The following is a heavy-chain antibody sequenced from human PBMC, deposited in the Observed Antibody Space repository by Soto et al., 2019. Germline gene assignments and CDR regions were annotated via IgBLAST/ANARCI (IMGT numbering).Heavy chain of an antibody. CDR3: AAEMYSGGSCCSFDI. J-gene: IGHJ3*02. CDR2: IVVGSGTT. CDR1: GFTFSNSA. V-gene: IGHV1-58*01. Sequence: SVKVSCKTSGFTFSNSAVQWVRQARGQRLEWMGWIVVGSGTTNYAQKFRERITITRDMSTSTAHMEVSSLTSEDTAVYYCAAEMYSGGSCCSFDIWGQGTIVTV. D-gene: IGHD2-15*01.